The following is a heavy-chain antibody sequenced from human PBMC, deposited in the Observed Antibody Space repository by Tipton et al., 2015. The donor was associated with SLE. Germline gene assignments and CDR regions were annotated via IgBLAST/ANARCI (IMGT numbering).Heavy chain of an antibody. J-gene: IGHJ4*02. CDR1: GDSISNNNYY. CDR3: ARADDYGDRYYFDY. D-gene: IGHD4-17*01. CDR2: INYSGTT. Sequence: TLSLTCTISGDSISNNNYYWGWIRQPPGEGLELIGNINYSGTTYYNPSLKTRVTISVDASKTQFSLRLTSVTAADTAVYYCARADDYGDRYYFDYWGQGTLVTVSS. V-gene: IGHV4-39*07.